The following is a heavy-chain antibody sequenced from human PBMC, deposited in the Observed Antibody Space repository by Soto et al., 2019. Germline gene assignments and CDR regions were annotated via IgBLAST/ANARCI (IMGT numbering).Heavy chain of an antibody. V-gene: IGHV1-69*02. J-gene: IGHJ4*02. CDR1: GGTFSSYT. D-gene: IGHD4-17*01. Sequence: QVQLVQSGAEVKKPGSSVKVSCKASGGTFSSYTISWVRQAPGQGLEWMGRIIPILGIANYAQKFQGSVTITADKSTSTAYMELSSLRSEDTGVYYCASNYGGNSHWGQGTVVTVSS. CDR2: IIPILGIA. CDR3: ASNYGGNSH.